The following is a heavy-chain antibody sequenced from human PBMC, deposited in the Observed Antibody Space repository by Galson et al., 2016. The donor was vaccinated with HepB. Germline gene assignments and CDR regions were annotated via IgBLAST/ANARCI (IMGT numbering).Heavy chain of an antibody. Sequence: SLRLSCAASGFTFSSDAMSWVRQAPEKGLEWVSGISASGAGTYYADSVKGRFTISRDNFKNTLYLQMNSLRAEDTAVYYWAKEISVAGVNGLPSDYWGQGTLVTVSS. CDR3: AKEISVAGVNGLPSDY. V-gene: IGHV3-23*01. CDR2: ISASGAGT. J-gene: IGHJ4*02. D-gene: IGHD6-19*01. CDR1: GFTFSSDA.